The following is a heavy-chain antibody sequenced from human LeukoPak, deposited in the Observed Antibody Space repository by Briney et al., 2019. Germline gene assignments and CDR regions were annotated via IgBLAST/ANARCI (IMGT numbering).Heavy chain of an antibody. J-gene: IGHJ4*02. V-gene: IGHV3-23*01. CDR2: ISGSASTT. Sequence: PGGSLRLSCAASGFTFSSYAMSWVRQAPGKGLEWVSAISGSASTTYYADFAKGRFTISRDNSKSTLYLQMNSLRAEDTAVYYCARDVTKIVVVVAAPGYWGQGTLVTVSS. CDR3: ARDVTKIVVVVAAPGY. CDR1: GFTFSSYA. D-gene: IGHD2-15*01.